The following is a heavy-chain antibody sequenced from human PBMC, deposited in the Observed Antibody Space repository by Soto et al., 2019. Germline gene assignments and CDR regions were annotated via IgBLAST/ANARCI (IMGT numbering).Heavy chain of an antibody. CDR3: ARHHYDFWSGYYPHFLYYYYYYGMDV. D-gene: IGHD3-3*01. V-gene: IGHV1-18*01. CDR2: ISAYNGNT. Sequence: ASVKVSCKASGYTFTSYGISWVRQAPGQGLEWMGWISAYNGNTNYAQKLQGRVTMTTDTSTSTAYTELRSLRSDDTAVYYCARHHYDFWSGYYPHFLYYYYYYGMDVWGQGTTVTVSS. J-gene: IGHJ6*02. CDR1: GYTFTSYG.